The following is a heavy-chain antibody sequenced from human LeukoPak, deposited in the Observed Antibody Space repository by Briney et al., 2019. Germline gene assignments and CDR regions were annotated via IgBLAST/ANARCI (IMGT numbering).Heavy chain of an antibody. CDR1: GGSISSGSYY. D-gene: IGHD2-2*01. V-gene: IGHV4-61*02. J-gene: IGHJ6*03. Sequence: PSETLSLTCTVSGGSISSGSYYWSWIRQPAGKGLEWIGRIYTSGSTNYNPSLKSRVTMSVDTSKNQFSLKLSSVTAADTAVYYCAGAKWVPADMDVWGKGTTVTVSS. CDR3: AGAKWVPADMDV. CDR2: IYTSGST.